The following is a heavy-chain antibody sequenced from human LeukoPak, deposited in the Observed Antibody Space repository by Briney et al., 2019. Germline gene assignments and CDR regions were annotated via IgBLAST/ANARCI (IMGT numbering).Heavy chain of an antibody. D-gene: IGHD2-2*01. J-gene: IGHJ3*02. CDR2: IYYSGSS. V-gene: IGHV4-61*08. Sequence: SETLPLTCTVSGGSISSGGYYWSWIRQHPGKGLEWIGYIYYSGSSDSNPSLTSRVTTLVDTSKNQFSLKLTSVTAADTAVYYCARARYANAWYAFDIWGHGTMVTVSS. CDR1: GGSISSGGYY. CDR3: ARARYANAWYAFDI.